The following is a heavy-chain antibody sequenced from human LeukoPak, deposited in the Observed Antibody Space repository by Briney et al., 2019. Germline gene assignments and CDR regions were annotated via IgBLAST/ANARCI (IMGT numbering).Heavy chain of an antibody. CDR2: ISGSGGST. CDR1: GFTFSSCA. CDR3: AKDFVDYYDSSGFLYYFDY. Sequence: GGSLRLSCAASGFTFSSCAMSWVRQAPGKGLEWVSAISGSGGSTYYADSVKGRFTISRDNSKNTLYLQMNSQRAEDTAVYYCAKDFVDYYDSSGFLYYFDYWGQGTLVTVSS. V-gene: IGHV3-23*01. J-gene: IGHJ4*02. D-gene: IGHD3-22*01.